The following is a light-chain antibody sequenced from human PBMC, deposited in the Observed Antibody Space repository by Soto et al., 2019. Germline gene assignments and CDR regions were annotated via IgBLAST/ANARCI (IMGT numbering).Light chain of an antibody. V-gene: IGLV1-47*01. CDR2: RNN. CDR3: AAWDDSLSGREVV. Sequence: QSMLTQPPSASGTPGQRVTISCSGSSSNIGSNYVYWYQQLPGTAPKLLIYRNNQRPSGVPDRFSGSKSGTSASLAISGLRSEDEADYYCAAWDDSLSGREVVFGGGTKLTVL. J-gene: IGLJ2*01. CDR1: SSNIGSNY.